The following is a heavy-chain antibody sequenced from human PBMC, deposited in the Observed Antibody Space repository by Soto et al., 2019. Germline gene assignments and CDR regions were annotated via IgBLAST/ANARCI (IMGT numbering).Heavy chain of an antibody. D-gene: IGHD3-3*01. CDR3: AATCFGAVTDY. CDR1: GGTFSSYA. J-gene: IGHJ4*02. Sequence: QVQLVQSGAEVKKPGSSVKVSCKASGGTFSSYASSWVRQAPGQGLEWMGGIIPIFGTANYAQKFQGRVTITADESTSTAYMELRSLRSEDKAGYYCAATCFGAVTDYWGQGTLVTVSS. V-gene: IGHV1-69*01. CDR2: IIPIFGTA.